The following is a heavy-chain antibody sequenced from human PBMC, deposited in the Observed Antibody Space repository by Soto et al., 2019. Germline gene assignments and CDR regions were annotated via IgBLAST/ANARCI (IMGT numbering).Heavy chain of an antibody. CDR1: GDSSKTETW. Sequence: SETLSLTCAVSGDSSKTETWLSWLRQLPGTGLEWIGEIKHTGDANANPALRSRVSMSVDRTKNQFFLNLRSVSAADTAVYFCAREGRLHWFESWGQGTLVTVSS. J-gene: IGHJ5*01. CDR3: AREGRLHWFES. CDR2: IKHTGDA. V-gene: IGHV4-4*02.